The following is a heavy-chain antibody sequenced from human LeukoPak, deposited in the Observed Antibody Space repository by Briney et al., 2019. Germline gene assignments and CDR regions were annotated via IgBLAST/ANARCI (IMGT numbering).Heavy chain of an antibody. CDR3: AMSITMIIVIIKRPPTIDY. J-gene: IGHJ4*02. Sequence: PSETLSLTCAVYGGSFSGYYWSWIRQPPGKGLEWIGEINHSGSTNYNPSLKSRVTISVDTSKNQFSLKLSSVTAADTAVYYCAMSITMIIVIIKRPPTIDYWGQGTLVTVSS. V-gene: IGHV4-34*01. CDR2: INHSGST. D-gene: IGHD3-22*01. CDR1: GGSFSGYY.